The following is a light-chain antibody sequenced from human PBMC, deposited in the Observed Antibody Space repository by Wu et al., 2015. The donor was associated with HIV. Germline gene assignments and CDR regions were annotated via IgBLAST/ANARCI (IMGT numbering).Light chain of an antibody. Sequence: EIVLTQSPGTLSLSPGERATLSCRASQSVSSTYLAWYQQKPGQAHRLLIYGASTRATGIPDRFSGSGSGTDFTLTISRLEPEDFAVYYCRQYGSSPLTFGGGTKVEIK. V-gene: IGKV3-20*01. CDR1: QSVSSTY. J-gene: IGKJ4*01. CDR2: GAS. CDR3: RQYGSSPLT.